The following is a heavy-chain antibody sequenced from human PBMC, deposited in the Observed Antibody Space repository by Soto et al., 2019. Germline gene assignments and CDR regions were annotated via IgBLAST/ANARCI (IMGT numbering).Heavy chain of an antibody. Sequence: QVLLQESGPGLVKPSETLSLTCTVSGGSISSYFLNWIRQAPGKGLEWIGYMYFNESTNYNPSLKSRVTISLDTSKSLFSLKLNSETAADTAVYYCARDHKEAFDIWGQGTLVTVSS. V-gene: IGHV4-59*01. CDR3: ARDHKEAFDI. CDR2: MYFNEST. J-gene: IGHJ3*02. CDR1: GGSISSYF.